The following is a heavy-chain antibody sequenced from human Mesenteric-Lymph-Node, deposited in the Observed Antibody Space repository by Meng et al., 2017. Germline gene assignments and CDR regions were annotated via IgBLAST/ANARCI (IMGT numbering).Heavy chain of an antibody. D-gene: IGHD6-13*01. CDR3: AKDFAYPRSSWYYYYYGMDV. J-gene: IGHJ6*02. V-gene: IGHV3-9*01. Sequence: GGSLRLSCAASGFTFDDYAMHWVRQAPGKGLEWVSGISWNSGSIGYADSVKGRFTISRDNAKNSLYLQMNSLRAEDTALYYCAKDFAYPRSSWYYYYYGMDVWGQGTTVTVSS. CDR2: ISWNSGSI. CDR1: GFTFDDYA.